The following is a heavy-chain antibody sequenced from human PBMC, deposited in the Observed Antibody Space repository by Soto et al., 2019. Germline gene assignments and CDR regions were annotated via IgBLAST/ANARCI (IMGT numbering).Heavy chain of an antibody. V-gene: IGHV1-69*01. D-gene: IGHD3-10*01. J-gene: IGHJ4*02. CDR1: GGTSNNYA. CDR3: AKLLGPGSYYDDDY. Sequence: QVQLVQSGAEVKTPGSSVKVSCRASGGTSNNYADTWVRQAPGHGLEWVGGIIAYFGTATYAHKFRGRLTITADDSTRTNYMELRSLTTDDTAIYYCAKLLGPGSYYDDDYWGQGTLATVSS. CDR2: IIAYFGTA.